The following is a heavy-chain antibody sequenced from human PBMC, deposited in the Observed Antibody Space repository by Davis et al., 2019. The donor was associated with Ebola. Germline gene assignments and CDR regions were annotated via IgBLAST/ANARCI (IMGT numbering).Heavy chain of an antibody. CDR3: AADMSVAGRGRGF. D-gene: IGHD6-19*01. J-gene: IGHJ4*02. Sequence: PGGSLRLSCAASGFTFSQYWMTWVRQAPGKGLEWVANIKQDGNERYYVDSVKGRFTISRDNAKKSLYLQMDSLRGEDTAVYYCAADMSVAGRGRGFWGLGTLVTVS. CDR1: GFTFSQYW. CDR2: IKQDGNER. V-gene: IGHV3-7*01.